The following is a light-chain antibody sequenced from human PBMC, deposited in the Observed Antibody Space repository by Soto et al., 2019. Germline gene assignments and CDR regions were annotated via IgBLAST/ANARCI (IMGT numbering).Light chain of an antibody. Sequence: DIQMTQSPSFVSASVGDRVTITCRASQGIIRWLAWYQQRPGKAPELLIYGASSLQSGVPSRFSGRGSGTDFTLTISSLQPEDFATYYCQQANRLPLTFGEGTRLAIK. CDR1: QGIIRW. J-gene: IGKJ5*01. CDR2: GAS. V-gene: IGKV1-12*01. CDR3: QQANRLPLT.